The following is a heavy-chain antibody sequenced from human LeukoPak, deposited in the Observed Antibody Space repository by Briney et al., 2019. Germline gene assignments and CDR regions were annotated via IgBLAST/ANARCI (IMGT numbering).Heavy chain of an antibody. D-gene: IGHD1-26*01. CDR2: INHSGST. J-gene: IGHJ4*02. CDR3: ASWSYSFDY. Sequence: SETLSLTCAVYGGSFSGYYWSWIRQPPGKGLEWIGEINHSGSTNYNPSLKSRVTIPVDTSKNQFSLKRSSVTAADTAVYYCASWSYSFDYWGQGTLVTVSS. CDR1: GGSFSGYY. V-gene: IGHV4-34*01.